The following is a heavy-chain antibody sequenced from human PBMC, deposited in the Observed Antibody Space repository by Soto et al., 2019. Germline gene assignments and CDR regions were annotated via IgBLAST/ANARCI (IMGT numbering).Heavy chain of an antibody. CDR1: GDSISSYY. J-gene: IGHJ4*02. D-gene: IGHD6-19*01. CDR2: IYYTGST. Sequence: HVQLQESGPGLVKPSETLSLICTVSGDSISSYYWSWIRQPPGKGLEWIGFIYYTGSTNYNPSLMSRVTISVDTSKNQLSLKLSSVTAADTAVYYCARRAGAVPGRIDFWGQGTLVTVSS. V-gene: IGHV4-59*08. CDR3: ARRAGAVPGRIDF.